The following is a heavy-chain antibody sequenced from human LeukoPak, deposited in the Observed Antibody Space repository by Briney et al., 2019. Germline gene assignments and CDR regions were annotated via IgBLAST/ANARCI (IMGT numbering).Heavy chain of an antibody. V-gene: IGHV4-39*01. D-gene: IGHD3-22*01. CDR3: ATQSHYYDSSGYDY. CDR1: GGSISSSSYY. J-gene: IGHJ4*02. Sequence: SEPLSLTCAVSGGSISSSSYYWGWIRQPPGEGLEWIGSIYYSGSTYYNPSLKSRVTISVDTSKNQFSLKLSSVTAADTAVYYCATQSHYYDSSGYDYWGQGTLVTVSS. CDR2: IYYSGST.